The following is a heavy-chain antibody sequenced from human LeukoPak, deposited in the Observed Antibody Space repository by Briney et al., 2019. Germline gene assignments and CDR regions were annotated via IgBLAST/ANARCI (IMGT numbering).Heavy chain of an antibody. J-gene: IGHJ4*02. D-gene: IGHD3-22*01. Sequence: AAVNVSCKASAYSFTSYGIYWVRQTPGQGLEWMALIYVYNGNTNYAHKYQGRVTMTTDTSTSTAYLELRNQRSDDTAVYYCARAGRYFDTCGPRRSCWFDYWGQGTKVTVSS. CDR1: AYSFTSYG. CDR3: ARAGRYFDTCGPRRSCWFDY. CDR2: IYVYNGNT. V-gene: IGHV1-18*01.